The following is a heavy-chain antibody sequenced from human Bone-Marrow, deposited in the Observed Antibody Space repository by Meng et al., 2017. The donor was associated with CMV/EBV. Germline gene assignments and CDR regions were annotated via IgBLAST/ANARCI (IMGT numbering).Heavy chain of an antibody. D-gene: IGHD2-8*01. Sequence: GESLKISCAASGFTFSSYWMTWVRQAPGKGLESVANIKQDGSEKYYADSVKGRFTISRDNSKNTLYLQMNSLRAEDTAVYYCAGGMDYFDYWGQGTLVTVSS. CDR2: IKQDGSEK. V-gene: IGHV3-7*01. J-gene: IGHJ4*02. CDR3: AGGMDYFDY. CDR1: GFTFSSYW.